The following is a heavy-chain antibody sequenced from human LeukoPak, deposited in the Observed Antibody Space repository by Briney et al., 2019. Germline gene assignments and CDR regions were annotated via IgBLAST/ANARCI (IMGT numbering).Heavy chain of an antibody. Sequence: SETLSLTCAVYGGSFSGYYWSWIRQPPGKGLDWIGEINHSGSTNYNPSLKSRVTISVDTSKNQFSLKLSSVTAADTAVYYCARIVATNYYYMDVWGKGTTVTVSS. J-gene: IGHJ6*03. CDR1: GGSFSGYY. CDR3: ARIVATNYYYMDV. CDR2: INHSGST. D-gene: IGHD5-12*01. V-gene: IGHV4-34*01.